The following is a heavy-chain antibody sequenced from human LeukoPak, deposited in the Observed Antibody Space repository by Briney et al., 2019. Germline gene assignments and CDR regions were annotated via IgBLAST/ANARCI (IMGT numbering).Heavy chain of an antibody. CDR2: ISGSGGST. V-gene: IGHV3-23*01. Sequence: PGGSLRLSCAASGFTFSSYAMNWVRQAPGKGLEWVSVISGSGGSTHYADSVKGRFTISRDNSKNTLYLQMNSLRAEDTAVYYCATTIGGYNYGLSFDYWGQGTLVTVSS. CDR3: ATTIGGYNYGLSFDY. J-gene: IGHJ4*02. D-gene: IGHD5-18*01. CDR1: GFTFSSYA.